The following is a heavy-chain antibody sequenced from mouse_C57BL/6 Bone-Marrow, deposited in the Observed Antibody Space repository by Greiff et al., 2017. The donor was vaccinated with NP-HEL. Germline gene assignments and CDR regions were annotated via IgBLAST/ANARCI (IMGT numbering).Heavy chain of an antibody. V-gene: IGHV1-54*01. Sequence: QVQLKQSGAELVRPGTSVKVSCKASGYAFTNYLLEWVKQRPGQGLEWIGVINPGSGGTNYNEKFKGKATLTADKSSSPAYMQLSSLTSDDSAVYFCERVGLDYWGQGTTLTVSS. CDR3: ERVGLDY. CDR1: GYAFTNYL. J-gene: IGHJ2*01. CDR2: INPGSGGT.